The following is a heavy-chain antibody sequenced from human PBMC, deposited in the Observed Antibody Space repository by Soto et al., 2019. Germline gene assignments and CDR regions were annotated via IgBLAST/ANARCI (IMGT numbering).Heavy chain of an antibody. V-gene: IGHV3-9*01. CDR1: EFTIDDYA. J-gene: IGHJ4*02. Sequence: EVQLVESGGGLVHPGRSLRLSCAASEFTIDDYAMHRVRQAPGKGLEWVAFISWSSVYTGYADSVKGRFTISRDNAKSSLYLDMNSLRPEDTALFYCVKDKSLGGEASTYYFDFWGQGTLVTVSS. CDR2: ISWSSVYT. D-gene: IGHD2-21*01. CDR3: VKDKSLGGEASTYYFDF.